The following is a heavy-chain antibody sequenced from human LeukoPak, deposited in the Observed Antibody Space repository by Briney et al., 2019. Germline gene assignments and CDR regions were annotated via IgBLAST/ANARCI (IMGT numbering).Heavy chain of an antibody. CDR2: INPNSGGT. CDR3: ARVSVGITMIVVARPWYFDL. Sequence: ASVKVSCKASGYTFTRYYMHWARQAPGQGLEWMGWINPNSGGTNYAQKFQGRVTMTRDTSISTAYMELSRLRSDDTAVYYCARVSVGITMIVVARPWYFDLWGRGTLVTVSS. J-gene: IGHJ2*01. V-gene: IGHV1-2*02. CDR1: GYTFTRYY. D-gene: IGHD3-22*01.